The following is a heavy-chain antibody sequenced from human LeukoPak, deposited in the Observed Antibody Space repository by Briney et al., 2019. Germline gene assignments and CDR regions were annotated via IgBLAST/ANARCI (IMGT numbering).Heavy chain of an antibody. J-gene: IGHJ6*02. V-gene: IGHV3-73*01. Sequence: GGSLRLSCAASGFTFSGSVMHWVRQASGKGLEWIGRIRSKPHSYATAYAASLKGRFTISRDDSKNTAYLQMNSLKTEDTAVYYCTRAGASGGYTDGYCYYGLDVWGQGTTVTVSS. CDR3: TRAGASGGYTDGYCYYGLDV. CDR2: IRSKPHSYAT. CDR1: GFTFSGSV. D-gene: IGHD3-10*01.